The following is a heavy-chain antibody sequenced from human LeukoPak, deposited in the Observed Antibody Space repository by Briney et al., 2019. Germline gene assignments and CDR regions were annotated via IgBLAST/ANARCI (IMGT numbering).Heavy chain of an antibody. CDR3: ARWTNYYYYMDV. V-gene: IGHV3-48*04. CDR1: GFTFSSYG. J-gene: IGHJ6*03. Sequence: TGGSLRLSCAASGFTFSSYGMHWVRQAPGKGLEWVSYISSSGSTIYYADSVKGRFTISRDNAKNSLYLQMNSLRAEDTAVYYCARWTNYYYYMDVWGKGTTVTISS. D-gene: IGHD3/OR15-3a*01. CDR2: ISSSGSTI.